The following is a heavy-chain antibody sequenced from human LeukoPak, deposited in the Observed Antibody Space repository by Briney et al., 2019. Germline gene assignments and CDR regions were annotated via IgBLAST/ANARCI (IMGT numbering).Heavy chain of an antibody. V-gene: IGHV3-64*01. CDR3: ARRGDYNDY. CDR1: GFTFSSYG. Sequence: GGSLRLSCAASGFTFSSYGMHWVRQAPGKGLEYVSAISSNGGSTHYANSVKGRFTISRDNSKNTLFLQMGSLRAEDMAVYYCARRGDYNDYWGQGTLVTVSS. J-gene: IGHJ4*02. D-gene: IGHD3-16*01. CDR2: ISSNGGST.